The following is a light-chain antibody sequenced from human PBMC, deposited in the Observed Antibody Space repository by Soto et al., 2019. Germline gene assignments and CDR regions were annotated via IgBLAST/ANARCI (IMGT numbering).Light chain of an antibody. CDR1: QSISSK. J-gene: IGKJ4*01. Sequence: EIVMTQSPATLSVSPGERATLSCRASQSISSKIAWYQQKPGQAPRLLIYAASTRATGIPARFSGSGSGTEFTLTISSLQSEDFAVSYCQQYNNWPPLTFGGGTKVEIK. CDR3: QQYNNWPPLT. CDR2: AAS. V-gene: IGKV3-15*01.